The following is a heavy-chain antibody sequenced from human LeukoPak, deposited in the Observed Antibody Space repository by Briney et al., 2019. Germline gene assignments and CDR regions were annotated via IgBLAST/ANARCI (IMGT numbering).Heavy chain of an antibody. Sequence: ASVTVSCKASGYTFTGYYMHWVRQAPGQGLEWMGRINPNSGGTNYAQKFQGRVTMTRDTSISTAYMELSRLRSDDTAVYYCARDIDSSSSDHYWGQGTLVTVSS. D-gene: IGHD6-6*01. CDR2: INPNSGGT. CDR1: GYTFTGYY. J-gene: IGHJ4*02. V-gene: IGHV1-2*06. CDR3: ARDIDSSSSDHY.